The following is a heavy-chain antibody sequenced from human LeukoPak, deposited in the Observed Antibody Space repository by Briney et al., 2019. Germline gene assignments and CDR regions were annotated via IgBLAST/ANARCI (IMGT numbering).Heavy chain of an antibody. V-gene: IGHV4-59*08. CDR1: GASISSFY. CDR2: VFYTGDT. Sequence: SETLSLTCAVSGASISSFYWCWIRQPPGKGLEWIGYVFYTGDTNYNPSLKSRVTVSLDTFKSQVSLSLTSVTAADTAVYYCARHPFATPFDHWGRGTLVTVSS. CDR3: ARHPFATPFDH. J-gene: IGHJ4*02.